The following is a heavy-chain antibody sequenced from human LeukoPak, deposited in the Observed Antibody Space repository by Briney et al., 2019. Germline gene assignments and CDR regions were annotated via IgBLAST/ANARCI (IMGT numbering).Heavy chain of an antibody. D-gene: IGHD2-8*02. CDR3: AKNGIRHCTGGVCYFGGSYSGQDYYFDY. CDR1: GFTFSSYA. Sequence: PGGSLRLSCAASGFTFSSYAMSWVRQAPGKGLEWVSAISGSGGSTYYADSVKGRFTISRDNSKNTRYLQMNSLRAEDTAVYYCAKNGIRHCTGGVCYFGGSYSGQDYYFDYWGQGTLVTVSS. CDR2: ISGSGGST. V-gene: IGHV3-23*01. J-gene: IGHJ4*02.